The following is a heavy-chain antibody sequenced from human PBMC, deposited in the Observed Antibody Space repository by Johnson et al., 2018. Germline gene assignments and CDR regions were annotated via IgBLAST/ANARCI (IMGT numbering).Heavy chain of an antibody. J-gene: IGHJ3*02. V-gene: IGHV3-23*04. CDR3: AKDGPWDERSLDI. CDR2: ISGRGDRT. CDR1: GFTFSTYA. D-gene: IGHD1-1*01. Sequence: QLVESGGGLVQPGGSLRLSCAASGFTFSTYAMGWVRQAPGRGLEWVLGISGRGDRTYSADSLKGRFTISRDNSKNTLYLQMNSLGADEPAVYYCAKDGPWDERSLDIWGQGTMVTVSS.